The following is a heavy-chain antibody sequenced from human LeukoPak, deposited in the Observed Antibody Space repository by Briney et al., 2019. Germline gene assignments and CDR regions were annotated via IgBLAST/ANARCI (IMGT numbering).Heavy chain of an antibody. D-gene: IGHD2-15*01. CDR2: IYSGGST. Sequence: GGSLRLSCAASGFTFSSYGMHWVRQAPGKGLEWVSVIYSGGSTYYADSVKGRFTISRDNSKNTLYLQMNSLRAEDTAVYYCARVRCSGGSCCLDYWGQGTLVTVSS. J-gene: IGHJ4*02. V-gene: IGHV3-66*01. CDR1: GFTFSSYG. CDR3: ARVRCSGGSCCLDY.